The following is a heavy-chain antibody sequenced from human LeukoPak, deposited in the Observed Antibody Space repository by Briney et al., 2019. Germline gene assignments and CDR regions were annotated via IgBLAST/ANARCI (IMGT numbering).Heavy chain of an antibody. J-gene: IGHJ6*02. V-gene: IGHV3-48*03. CDR3: ARDSEPYIVVVPAAIDGMDV. CDR2: ITSSGSTI. CDR1: GFTFISYE. D-gene: IGHD2-2*01. Sequence: PGGSLRLSCAASGFTFISYEMNWVRQAPGKGLEWVSYITSSGSTIYYADSVKGRFTISRDNAKNSLYLQMNSLRAEDTAVYYCARDSEPYIVVVPAAIDGMDVWGQGTTVTVSS.